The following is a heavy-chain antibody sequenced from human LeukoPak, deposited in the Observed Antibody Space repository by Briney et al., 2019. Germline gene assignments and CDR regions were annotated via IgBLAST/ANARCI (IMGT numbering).Heavy chain of an antibody. Sequence: PSETLSLTCTVSGGSISSGGYYWSWIRQHPGKGLEWIGYIYYSGSTYYNPSLKSRVTISVDTSKNQFSLQLNSVTPEDTAVYYCARALRLGELSYGTQHGPFDYWGQGTLVTVSS. CDR3: ARALRLGELSYGTQHGPFDY. CDR1: GGSISSGGYY. D-gene: IGHD3-16*02. J-gene: IGHJ4*02. CDR2: IYYSGST. V-gene: IGHV4-31*03.